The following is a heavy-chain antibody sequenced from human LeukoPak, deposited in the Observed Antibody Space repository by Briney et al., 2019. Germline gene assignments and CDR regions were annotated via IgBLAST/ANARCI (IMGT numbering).Heavy chain of an antibody. V-gene: IGHV5-51*01. J-gene: IGHJ4*02. CDR1: GYNFTSYW. Sequence: GESPKILCYGSGYNFTSYWNGWVRQMPGKGLGWIGIIYPYDSDTRYCPPFQGPVTLSAEQSNSTAFLQWSSLKASDTAMYYCATNSRAPFGVVTYYFDYWGQGTLVTVSS. CDR3: ATNSRAPFGVVTYYFDY. CDR2: IYPYDSDT. D-gene: IGHD3-3*01.